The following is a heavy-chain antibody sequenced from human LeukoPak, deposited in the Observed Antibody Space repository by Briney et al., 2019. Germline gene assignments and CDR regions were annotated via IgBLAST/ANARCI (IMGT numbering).Heavy chain of an antibody. V-gene: IGHV3-53*01. CDR3: ASHYG. CDR1: GLTVSSNF. J-gene: IGHJ4*02. CDR2: IHMDHRT. D-gene: IGHD3-16*01. Sequence: GGSLRLSCAASGLTVSSNFMHWVRQAPGRGLEWVAGIHMDHRTFYADSVKGRFTISRDNSANTIYLQMNSLRAEDTAIFYCASHYGGGQGTPVTVSS.